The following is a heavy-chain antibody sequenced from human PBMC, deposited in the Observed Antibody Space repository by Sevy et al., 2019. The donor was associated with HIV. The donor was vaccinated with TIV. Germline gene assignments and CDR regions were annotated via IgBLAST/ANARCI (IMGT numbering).Heavy chain of an antibody. J-gene: IGHJ1*01. D-gene: IGHD2-2*01. Sequence: GGSLRLSCAASGFTFSSYAMHWVRQAPGKGLEWVAVISYDGSNKYYADSVKGRFTISRDNSKNTLYLQMNSLRAEDTAVYYCAGDTLGYCSSTSCYPGYFQHWGQGTLVTVSS. V-gene: IGHV3-30*04. CDR2: ISYDGSNK. CDR1: GFTFSSYA. CDR3: AGDTLGYCSSTSCYPGYFQH.